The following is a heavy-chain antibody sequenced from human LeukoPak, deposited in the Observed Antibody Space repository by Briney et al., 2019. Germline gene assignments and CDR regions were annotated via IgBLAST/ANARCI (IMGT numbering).Heavy chain of an antibody. J-gene: IGHJ4*02. CDR2: ISGSAAST. CDR1: GFTFSGYV. Sequence: GGSLRLSCSGSGFTFSGYVMVWVRQAPGKGLEWVSAISGSAASTYYADSVKGRFTISRDNSKNTLYLQMNSLRAEDTAVYYCAKGSSYRDRGTSIDYWGQGTLVTVSS. D-gene: IGHD5-18*01. CDR3: AKGSSYRDRGTSIDY. V-gene: IGHV3-23*01.